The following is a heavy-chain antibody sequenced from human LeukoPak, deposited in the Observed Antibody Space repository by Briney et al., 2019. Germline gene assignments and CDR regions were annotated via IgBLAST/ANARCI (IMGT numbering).Heavy chain of an antibody. CDR3: AFLQWLGDLSFSWFDP. Sequence: NPSETLSLTCTVSGGSINSSNFHWGWIRQSPGKGLEWIGTVFHSGKTYYNPSLESRITISVDTSKNQYSLKLRSVTAADTALYFFAFLQWLGDLSFSWFDPWGQGTLVTVFS. D-gene: IGHD3-10*01. CDR1: GGSINSSNFH. V-gene: IGHV4-39*01. J-gene: IGHJ5*02. CDR2: VFHSGKT.